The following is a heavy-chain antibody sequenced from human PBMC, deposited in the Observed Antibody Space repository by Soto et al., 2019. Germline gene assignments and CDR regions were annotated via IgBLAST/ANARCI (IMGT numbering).Heavy chain of an antibody. D-gene: IGHD3-22*01. CDR2: IDPSDSQT. V-gene: IGHV5-10-1*01. Sequence: GESLKISCKGSGYSFAGYWITWVRQKPGKGLEWMGRIDPSDSQTYYSPSFRGHVTISVTKSITTVFLQWSSLRASDTAMYYCARQIYDSDTGPNFQYYFDSWGQGTRVTVSS. CDR3: ARQIYDSDTGPNFQYYFDS. J-gene: IGHJ4*02. CDR1: GYSFAGYW.